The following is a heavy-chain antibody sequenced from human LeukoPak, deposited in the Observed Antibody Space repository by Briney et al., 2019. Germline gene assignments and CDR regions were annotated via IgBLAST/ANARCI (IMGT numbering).Heavy chain of an antibody. CDR3: ARAGYGDYFDY. CDR1: GFTFSSYA. CDR2: INHSGST. Sequence: GSLRLSCAASGFTFSSYAMSWVRQPPGKGLEWIGEINHSGSTNYNPSLKSRVTISVDTSKNQFSLKLSSVTAADTAVYYCARAGYGDYFDYWGQGTLVTVSS. J-gene: IGHJ4*02. V-gene: IGHV4-34*01. D-gene: IGHD4-17*01.